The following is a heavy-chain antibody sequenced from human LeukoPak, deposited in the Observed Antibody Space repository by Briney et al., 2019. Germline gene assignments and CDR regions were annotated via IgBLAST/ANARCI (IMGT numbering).Heavy chain of an antibody. CDR1: GYTFTSYG. J-gene: IGHJ3*02. D-gene: IGHD2-2*02. Sequence: GASVKVSCKASGYTFTSYGISWVRQAPGQGVEWMGWISAYNGNTNYAQKLQGRITMTTDTSASTAYMELRSLRCDDTAVYYCARDRGEDIVVVRAAIYAFDIWGQGTMVTVSS. CDR2: ISAYNGNT. V-gene: IGHV1-18*01. CDR3: ARDRGEDIVVVRAAIYAFDI.